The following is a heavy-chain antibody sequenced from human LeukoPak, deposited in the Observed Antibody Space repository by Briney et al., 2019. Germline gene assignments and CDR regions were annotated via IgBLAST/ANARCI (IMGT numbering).Heavy chain of an antibody. CDR1: GFTFSDYY. CDR3: AKDPRFLEWLPNHFDY. Sequence: GGSLRLSCAASGFTFSDYYMSWIRQAPGKGLEWVSYISSGGSTYYADSVKGRFTISRDNSKNTLYLQMNSLRAEDTAVYYCAKDPRFLEWLPNHFDYWGQGTLVTVSS. J-gene: IGHJ4*02. CDR2: ISSGGST. D-gene: IGHD3-3*01. V-gene: IGHV3-11*01.